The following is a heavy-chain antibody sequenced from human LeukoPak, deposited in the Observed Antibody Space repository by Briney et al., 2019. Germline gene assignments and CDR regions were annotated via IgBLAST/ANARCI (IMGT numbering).Heavy chain of an antibody. J-gene: IGHJ3*02. CDR3: ARDPSYYSSAFDI. Sequence: GSSVKVSCKASGGTFSSYAISWVRQAPGQGLEWMGGIIPIFGTANYAQKSQGRVTITADESTSTAYMELSSLRSEDTAVYYCARDPSYYSSAFDIWGQGTMVTVSS. V-gene: IGHV1-69*01. D-gene: IGHD3-10*01. CDR2: IIPIFGTA. CDR1: GGTFSSYA.